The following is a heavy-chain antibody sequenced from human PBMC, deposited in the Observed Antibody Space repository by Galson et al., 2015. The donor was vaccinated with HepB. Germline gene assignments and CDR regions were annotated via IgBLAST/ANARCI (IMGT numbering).Heavy chain of an antibody. CDR1: GFTFSSYA. D-gene: IGHD5-18*01. CDR3: ARVRSGGYSYDDRHAFDY. Sequence: FLRLSCAASGFTFSSYAMHWVRQAPGKGLEWGAVISYDGSNKYYADSVKGRFTVSRDNSKNTLYLQMNSLRAEDTAVYYCARVRSGGYSYDDRHAFDYWGQGTLVTVSS. V-gene: IGHV3-30*04. CDR2: ISYDGSNK. J-gene: IGHJ4*02.